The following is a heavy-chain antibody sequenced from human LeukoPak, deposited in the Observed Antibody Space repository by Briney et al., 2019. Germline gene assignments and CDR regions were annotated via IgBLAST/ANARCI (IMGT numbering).Heavy chain of an antibody. CDR1: GLSFTNYA. V-gene: IGHV3-23*01. Sequence: GGSLRLSCEASGLSFTNYAMMWVRQAPGKGLQWISTLTGYGGAYYADSGEGRFIISRDISKNTMFLQMYSLRSEDTAVYYCATDRRGSYYSCAFDIWGQGTMVTVSS. D-gene: IGHD1-26*01. CDR2: LTGYGGA. CDR3: ATDRRGSYYSCAFDI. J-gene: IGHJ3*02.